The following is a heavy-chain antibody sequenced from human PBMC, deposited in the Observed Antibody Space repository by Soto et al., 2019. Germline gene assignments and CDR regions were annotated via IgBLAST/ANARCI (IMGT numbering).Heavy chain of an antibody. CDR3: ARVQQLVLEDAFDI. Sequence: QVQLQQWGAGLLKPSETLSLTCAVYGGSFSGYYWSWIRQPPGKGLEWIGEINHSGSTNYNPSPKSRVTISVDTSKNQFSLKLSSVTAADTAVYYCARVQQLVLEDAFDIWGQGTMVTVSS. V-gene: IGHV4-34*01. CDR2: INHSGST. J-gene: IGHJ3*02. CDR1: GGSFSGYY. D-gene: IGHD6-13*01.